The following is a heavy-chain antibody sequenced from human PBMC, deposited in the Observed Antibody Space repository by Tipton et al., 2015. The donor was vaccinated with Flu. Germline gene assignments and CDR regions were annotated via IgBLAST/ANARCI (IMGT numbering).Heavy chain of an antibody. CDR1: GFTFRDTA. J-gene: IGHJ4*02. V-gene: IGHV3-49*04. CDR3: TRDWDGDHINLDY. D-gene: IGHD3-10*01. Sequence: SLRLSCTVSGFTFRDTALNWVRQAPGKGLEWVGFIRSNYYGGTTQYAASVEGRFAISRDDSRNIAYLQMDRLKTEDTGVYYCTRDWDGDHINLDYWGQGTLVTVSS. CDR2: IRSNYYGGTT.